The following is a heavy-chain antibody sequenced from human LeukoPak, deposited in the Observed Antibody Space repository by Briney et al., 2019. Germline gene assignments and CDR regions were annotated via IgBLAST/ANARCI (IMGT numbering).Heavy chain of an antibody. V-gene: IGHV3-30*04. J-gene: IGHJ4*02. CDR3: ARGLAYNYDSSAYFLGY. CDR1: GFTFRSYA. D-gene: IGHD3-22*01. Sequence: TGGSLRLSCAASGFTFRSYAMHWVRQAPGKGLEWVAVISNDGSNKYYADSVKGRFTISRDNSKNTLYLQMNSLRAEDTAVYYCARGLAYNYDSSAYFLGYWGQGTLVTVSS. CDR2: ISNDGSNK.